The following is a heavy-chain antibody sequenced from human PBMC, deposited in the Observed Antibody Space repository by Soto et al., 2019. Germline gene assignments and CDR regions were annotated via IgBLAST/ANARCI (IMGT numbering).Heavy chain of an antibody. D-gene: IGHD1-1*01. CDR2: TYYRSKWYT. V-gene: IGHV6-1*01. CDR3: ARYNWSNLRVFDY. CDR1: GDSVSSNSVA. Sequence: SQTLSLTCDISGDSVSSNSVAWNWIRQSPSRGLEWLGRTYYRSKWYTEYAVSVRSRIAINPDTSKNQFSLHLSSVTPEDTALYYCARYNWSNLRVFDYWGQGILVTVSS. J-gene: IGHJ4*02.